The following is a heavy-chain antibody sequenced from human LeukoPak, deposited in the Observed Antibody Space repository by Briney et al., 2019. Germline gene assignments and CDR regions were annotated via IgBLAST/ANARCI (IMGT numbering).Heavy chain of an antibody. V-gene: IGHV3-74*01. CDR1: RFTFSSYW. CDR3: ASAWSY. D-gene: IGHD1-1*01. CDR2: ISPDGGTT. Sequence: GGSLRLSCVASRFTFSSYWMHWVRQDPGKELVWVSYISPDGGTTRYADSVKGRFTISRDNAKNTLYLQMNSLRVEDTAVYFCASAWSYWGQGALVTVSS. J-gene: IGHJ4*02.